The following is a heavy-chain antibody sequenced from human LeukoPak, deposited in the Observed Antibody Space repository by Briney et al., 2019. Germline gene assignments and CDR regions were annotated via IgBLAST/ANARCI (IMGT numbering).Heavy chain of an antibody. CDR3: ATYRQVMLPFES. CDR2: IFPTSREI. CDR1: GFTFSSFA. D-gene: IGHD5-18*01. J-gene: IGHJ4*02. V-gene: IGHV3-23*01. Sequence: GGSLRLSCAASGFTFSSFAMIWVRQPPGKGLEWVSSIFPTSREIHYADSVRGRYTISRDNSKSTLSLQMNSLRAEDTAIYYCATYRQVMLPFESWGQGTLVTVSS.